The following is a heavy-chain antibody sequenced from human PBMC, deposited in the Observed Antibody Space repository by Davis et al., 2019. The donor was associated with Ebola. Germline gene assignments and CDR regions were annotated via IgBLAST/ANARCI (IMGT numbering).Heavy chain of an antibody. D-gene: IGHD6-19*01. CDR3: ARDHSSAYYYYGMDV. CDR2: IIPIFGTA. CDR1: GGTFSSHA. V-gene: IGHV1-69*06. J-gene: IGHJ6*02. Sequence: SVKVSCKASGGTFSSHAISWVRQAPGQGLEWMGGIIPIFGTANYAQKFQGRVTITADKSTSTAYMELSSLRSEDTAVYYCARDHSSAYYYYGMDVWGQGTTVTVSS.